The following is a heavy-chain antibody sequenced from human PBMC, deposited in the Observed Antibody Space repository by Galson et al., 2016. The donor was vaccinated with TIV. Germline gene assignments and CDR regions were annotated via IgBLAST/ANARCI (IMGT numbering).Heavy chain of an antibody. J-gene: IGHJ6*02. CDR2: TYYTSKWNT. CDR3: SRGNWNYGMGGAMDV. D-gene: IGHD1-7*01. V-gene: IGHV6-1*01. Sequence: CAISGDSVSGNTAAWNWVRQSTSRGLEWLGRTYYTSKWNTDYAVSVQGRIIIRPDTSMNQVSLQLSSVIPDDTAVYYCSRGNWNYGMGGAMDVWGRGTTVTVSS. CDR1: GDSVSGNTAA.